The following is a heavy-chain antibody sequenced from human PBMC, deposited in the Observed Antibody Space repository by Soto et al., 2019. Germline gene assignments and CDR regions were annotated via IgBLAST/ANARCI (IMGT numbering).Heavy chain of an antibody. Sequence: GGSLRLSCAVSGFNFRSYGMSWVRRTPGKGLERVSFISYDGSDEYYGASVKGRFTISRDHSKKPLYLQMTSLRSEDTSVYYCANSKGYGDRWPYHGMDVWGHGTMVPVSS. CDR2: ISYDGSDE. CDR1: GFNFRSYG. V-gene: IGHV3-30*18. D-gene: IGHD2-15*01. CDR3: ANSKGYGDRWPYHGMDV. J-gene: IGHJ6*02.